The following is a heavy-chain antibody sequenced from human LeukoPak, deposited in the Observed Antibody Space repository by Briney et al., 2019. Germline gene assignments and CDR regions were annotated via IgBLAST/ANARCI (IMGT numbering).Heavy chain of an antibody. CDR3: ASAFGNVRGLT. D-gene: IGHD3-10*01. CDR2: INDGGYT. CDR1: DESFSGPY. V-gene: IGHV4-34*01. Sequence: KPSGTLSLTCGVYDESFSGPYWSWIRQPPGKGLEWIGEINDGGYTNYNPSLESRVTLSVDTSKKQFSLKLSPVTAADTAVYYCASAFGNVRGLTWGQGTLVTVSS. J-gene: IGHJ5*02.